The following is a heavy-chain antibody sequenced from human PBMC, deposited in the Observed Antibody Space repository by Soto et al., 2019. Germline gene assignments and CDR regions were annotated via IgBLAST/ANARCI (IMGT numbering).Heavy chain of an antibody. CDR3: AREGLIYYDSSGFHFDY. Sequence: SVKLSCKASGSTFSSYASSWGRQAPGQGLEWMGGIIPIFGTANYAQKFQGRVTITADESTSTAYMELSSLRSEDTAVYYCAREGLIYYDSSGFHFDYLRHGPLVTVS. J-gene: IGHJ4*01. CDR1: GSTFSSYA. D-gene: IGHD3-22*01. CDR2: IIPIFGTA. V-gene: IGHV1-69*13.